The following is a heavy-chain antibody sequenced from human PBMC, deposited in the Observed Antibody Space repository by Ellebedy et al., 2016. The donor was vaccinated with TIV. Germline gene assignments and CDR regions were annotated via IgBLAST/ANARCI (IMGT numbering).Heavy chain of an antibody. D-gene: IGHD6-19*01. J-gene: IGHJ4*02. CDR3: AGGIDGYDSGWYAY. V-gene: IGHV4-59*01. CDR2: VDYSGST. CDR1: GGSISSYY. Sequence: SETLSLXXTVTGGSISSYYWTWVRQPPGKGLEWVGDVDYSGSTKYNPSLKSRLSISADTSKNQISLKVTSVIAADTAMYYCAGGIDGYDSGWYAYWGLGTLVSVSS.